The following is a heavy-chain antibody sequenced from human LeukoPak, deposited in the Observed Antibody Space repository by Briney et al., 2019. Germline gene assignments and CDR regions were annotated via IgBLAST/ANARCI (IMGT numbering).Heavy chain of an antibody. Sequence: ASVKVSCKASGGTFSSYAISWLRQAPGQGLEWMGRIIPTFGMANYAQKFQGRVTITADKSTSTAYMELSSLRSEDTAVYYCARDQRDIVVDNWGQGTLVTVSS. CDR2: IIPTFGMA. CDR3: ARDQRDIVVDN. J-gene: IGHJ4*02. CDR1: GGTFSSYA. V-gene: IGHV1-69*04. D-gene: IGHD2-15*01.